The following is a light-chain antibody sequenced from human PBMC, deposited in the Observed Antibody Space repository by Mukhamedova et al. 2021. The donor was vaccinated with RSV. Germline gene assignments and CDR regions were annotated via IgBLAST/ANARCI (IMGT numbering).Light chain of an antibody. J-gene: IGKJ1*01. CDR3: QQYSGYPWT. CDR2: KAS. V-gene: IGKV1-5*03. Sequence: WYQRRVHGKAPNLLIYKASRLESGVPSRFSGSGSGTEFTLTISSLQPEDFAPYYCQQYSGYPWTFGQGTEVDIK.